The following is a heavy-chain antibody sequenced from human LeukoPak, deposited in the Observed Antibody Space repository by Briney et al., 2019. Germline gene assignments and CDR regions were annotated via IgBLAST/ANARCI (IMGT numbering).Heavy chain of an antibody. J-gene: IGHJ4*02. Sequence: ASVKVSCKASGYTFTSYGMNWVRQAPGQGLQWMGWINTNTGNPTYAQGFTGRFVFSLDTSVSTSYLQISSLEAEDTAVYYCARNYYQWPSRSDFWGLGTLVTVSS. CDR1: GYTFTSYG. V-gene: IGHV7-4-1*02. CDR2: INTNTGNP. D-gene: IGHD6-19*01. CDR3: ARNYYQWPSRSDF.